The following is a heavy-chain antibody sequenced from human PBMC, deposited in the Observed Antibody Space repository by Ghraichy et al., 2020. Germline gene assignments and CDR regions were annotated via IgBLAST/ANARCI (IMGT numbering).Heavy chain of an antibody. D-gene: IGHD3-3*01. CDR2: IWYDGSNK. CDR1: GFTFSSYG. Sequence: LSLTCAASGFTFSSYGMHWVRQAPGKGLEWVAVIWYDGSNKYYADSVKGRFTISRDNSKNTLYLQMNSLRAEDTAVYYCARDEHDFWSGYQNWFDPWGQGTLVTVSS. V-gene: IGHV3-33*01. CDR3: ARDEHDFWSGYQNWFDP. J-gene: IGHJ5*02.